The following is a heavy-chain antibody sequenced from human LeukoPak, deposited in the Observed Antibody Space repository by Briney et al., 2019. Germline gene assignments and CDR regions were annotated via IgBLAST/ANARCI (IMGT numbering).Heavy chain of an antibody. Sequence: PSETLSLTCAVSGGSISSSNWWSWVRQPPGKGLEWIGEIYHSGSTYYNPSLKSRVTISVDRSKNQFSLKLNSVTAADTAVYYCARDRYGDHTYFDYWGQGTLVTVSS. V-gene: IGHV4-4*02. CDR1: GGSISSSNW. CDR3: ARDRYGDHTYFDY. D-gene: IGHD4-17*01. J-gene: IGHJ4*02. CDR2: IYHSGST.